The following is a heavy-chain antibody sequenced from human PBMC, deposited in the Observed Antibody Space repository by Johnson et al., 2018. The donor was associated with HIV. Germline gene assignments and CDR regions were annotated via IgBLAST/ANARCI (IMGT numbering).Heavy chain of an antibody. V-gene: IGHV3-13*01. Sequence: VQLVESGGGLVQPGGSLRLSCAASGFTFSSYDMHWVRQATGKGLEWVSAICTAGDTYYPGSVKGRFTISRENAKNSLYLQMNSLRAGDTAVYYCARSLSSSWYEGAFDIWGHGTLVTVSS. CDR3: ARSLSSSWYEGAFDI. CDR1: GFTFSSYD. J-gene: IGHJ3*02. D-gene: IGHD6-13*01. CDR2: ICTAGDT.